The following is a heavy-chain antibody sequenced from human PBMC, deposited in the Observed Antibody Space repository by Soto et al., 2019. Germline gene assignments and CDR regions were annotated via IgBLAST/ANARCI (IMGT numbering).Heavy chain of an antibody. D-gene: IGHD6-13*01. CDR1: GGSISSGGYY. J-gene: IGHJ4*02. Sequence: QVQLQESGPGLVKPSQTLSLTCTVSGGSISSGGYYWSWIRQHPGKGPEWIGYIYYSGSTYYNPSLKSRVTISVDTSKNQFSLKLSSGTAADTAVYYCARGGSSSPYFDSWGQGTLVTVSS. V-gene: IGHV4-31*03. CDR3: ARGGSSSPYFDS. CDR2: IYYSGST.